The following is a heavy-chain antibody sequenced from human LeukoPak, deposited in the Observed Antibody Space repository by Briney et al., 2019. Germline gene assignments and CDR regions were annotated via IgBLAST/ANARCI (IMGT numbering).Heavy chain of an antibody. V-gene: IGHV3-7*01. CDR2: IKQDGSEK. CDR3: ASGGYSGYQRLYFDY. Sequence: GGSLRLSXAASGFTFSSYWMSWVRQAPGKGLEWVANIKQDGSEKYYVDSVKGRFTISRDNAKNSLYLQMNSLRAEDTAVYYCASGGYSGYQRLYFDYWGQGTLVTVSS. J-gene: IGHJ4*02. CDR1: GFTFSSYW. D-gene: IGHD5-12*01.